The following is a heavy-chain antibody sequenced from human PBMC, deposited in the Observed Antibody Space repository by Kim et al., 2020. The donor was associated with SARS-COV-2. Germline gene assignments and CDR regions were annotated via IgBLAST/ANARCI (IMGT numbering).Heavy chain of an antibody. V-gene: IGHV4-4*09. Sequence: SLKRRVTISVDTSKNQFSLKLSSVTAADTAVYYCARLYKVSTTFYYYMDVWGKGTTVTVSS. J-gene: IGHJ6*03. D-gene: IGHD1-1*01. CDR3: ARLYKVSTTFYYYMDV.